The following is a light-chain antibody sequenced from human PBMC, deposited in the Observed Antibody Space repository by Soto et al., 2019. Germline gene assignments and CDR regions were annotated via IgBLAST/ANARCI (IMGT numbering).Light chain of an antibody. V-gene: IGKV3-20*01. CDR3: HQYGSSPDT. J-gene: IGKJ2*01. Sequence: EIVLTQSPGTLSLSPGERATLSCRASQSVRSNYLAWYQQKPGQAHRLLIYGASSRATDIPDRFSGSGSGTDFTLNISRLEPEDFVVYYCHQYGSSPDTFGQGTKLEIK. CDR2: GAS. CDR1: QSVRSNY.